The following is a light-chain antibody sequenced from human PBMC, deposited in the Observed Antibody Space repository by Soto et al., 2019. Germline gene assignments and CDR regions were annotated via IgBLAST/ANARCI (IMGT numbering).Light chain of an antibody. CDR3: MIWHSSAYV. CDR2: YKSDSDK. J-gene: IGLJ1*01. V-gene: IGLV5-45*01. Sequence: QLVLTQPASLSASPGASASLTCTLRSGLNVGTYRIYWYQQKPGSPPHYLLRYKSDSDKQQGSGVPSRFSGSKDASANAGILLISGLQSEDEADYYCMIWHSSAYVFGTGTKLTVL. CDR1: SGLNVGTYR.